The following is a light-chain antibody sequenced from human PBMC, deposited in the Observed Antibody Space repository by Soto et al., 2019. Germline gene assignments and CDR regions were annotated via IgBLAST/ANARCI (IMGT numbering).Light chain of an antibody. Sequence: EIVLTQSPGTLSLSPGERATLSCRASQSVRSGYFAWYQKKPGQAPRLLIVGATSRATGIPDRFSGGGSGTDFTLTISRLKPKDFALYYCHQYDNSPHTFGGGTKVEI. CDR2: GAT. CDR3: HQYDNSPHT. J-gene: IGKJ4*01. V-gene: IGKV3-20*01. CDR1: QSVRSGY.